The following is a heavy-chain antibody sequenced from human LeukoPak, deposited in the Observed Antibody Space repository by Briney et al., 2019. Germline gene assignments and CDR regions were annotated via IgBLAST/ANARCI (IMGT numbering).Heavy chain of an antibody. Sequence: PSETLSLTCTVSGDSIRSFYWSWIPQPPGKGLEWIGHIYYSRSTNYNPSLKSRVTISVDMSKNQFSLKMTSVNAADTAVYYCARDPGGSADYWGQGTLVTVSS. CDR2: IYYSRST. J-gene: IGHJ4*02. CDR3: ARDPGGSADY. D-gene: IGHD2-15*01. V-gene: IGHV4-59*01. CDR1: GDSIRSFY.